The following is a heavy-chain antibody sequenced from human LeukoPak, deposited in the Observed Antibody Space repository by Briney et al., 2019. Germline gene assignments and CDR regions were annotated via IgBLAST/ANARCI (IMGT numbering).Heavy chain of an antibody. CDR2: INHSGST. Sequence: MPSETLSLTCAVYGGSFSGYYWSWIRQPPGKGLEWIGEINHSGSTNYNPSLKSRVTISVDTSKNQFSLKLSSVTAADTAVYYCARGGGLRYFDWLFDYFDYWGQGTLVTVSS. CDR3: ARGGGLRYFDWLFDYFDY. CDR1: GGSFSGYY. J-gene: IGHJ4*02. D-gene: IGHD3-9*01. V-gene: IGHV4-34*01.